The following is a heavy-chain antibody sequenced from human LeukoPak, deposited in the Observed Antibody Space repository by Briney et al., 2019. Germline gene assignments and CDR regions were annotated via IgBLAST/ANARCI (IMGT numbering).Heavy chain of an antibody. D-gene: IGHD3-3*01. CDR2: ISAYNGNT. V-gene: IGHV1-18*01. CDR3: ARAHWSGLFRAYYYYYYMDV. J-gene: IGHJ6*03. Sequence: ASVKVSCKASGYTFTSYGISWVRQAPGQGLEWMGWISAYNGNTNYAQKLQGRVTMTTDTSTSTAYMELRSLRSDDTAVYYCARAHWSGLFRAYYYYYYMDVWGKGTTVTVSS. CDR1: GYTFTSYG.